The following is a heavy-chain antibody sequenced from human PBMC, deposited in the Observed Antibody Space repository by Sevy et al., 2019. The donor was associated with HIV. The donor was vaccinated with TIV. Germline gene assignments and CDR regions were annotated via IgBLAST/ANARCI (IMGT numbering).Heavy chain of an antibody. CDR1: GFTFGDYC. V-gene: IGHV3-49*04. Sequence: GGSLRLSCTASGFTFGDYCMSWVRQAPGKGLEWVAFLKSKAYGGTVDHAASVKGRFTISRDDSKSIAYLQMNDLNTGDTGVYYCTRDKGAQSIFDYWGQGALVTVSS. CDR3: TRDKGAQSIFDY. J-gene: IGHJ4*02. D-gene: IGHD1-26*01. CDR2: LKSKAYGGTV.